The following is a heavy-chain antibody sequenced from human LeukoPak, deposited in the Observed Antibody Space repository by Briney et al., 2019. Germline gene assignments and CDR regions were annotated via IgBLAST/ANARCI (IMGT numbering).Heavy chain of an antibody. CDR3: ARGKQQLVLGYYSYGMDV. CDR2: INHSGST. V-gene: IGHV4-34*01. CDR1: GGSFSGYY. D-gene: IGHD6-13*01. J-gene: IGHJ6*02. Sequence: PSETLSLTCAVYGGSFSGYYWSWIRQPPGKGLEWIGEINHSGSTNYNPSLKSRVTISVDTSKNQFSLKLSSVTASDTAVYYCARGKQQLVLGYYSYGMDVWGQGTTVTVSS.